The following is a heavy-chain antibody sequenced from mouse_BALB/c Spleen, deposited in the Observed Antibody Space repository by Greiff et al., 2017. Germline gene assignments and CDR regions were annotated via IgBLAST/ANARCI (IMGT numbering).Heavy chain of an antibody. V-gene: IGHV5-6-5*01. CDR2: ISSGGST. CDR3: AREGYYYGSSIPYAMDY. Sequence: EVKLQESGGGLVKPGGSLKLSCAASGFTFSSYAMSWVRQTPEKRLEWVASISSGGSTYYPDSVKGRFTISRDNARNILYLQMSSLRSEDTAMYYCAREGYYYGSSIPYAMDYWGQGTSVTVSS. J-gene: IGHJ4*01. D-gene: IGHD1-1*01. CDR1: GFTFSSYA.